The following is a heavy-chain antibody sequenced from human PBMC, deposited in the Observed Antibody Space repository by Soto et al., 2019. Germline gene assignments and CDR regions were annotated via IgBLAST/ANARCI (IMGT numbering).Heavy chain of an antibody. Sequence: QVQLQESGPGLVKPSQTLSLTCTVSGGSISSGGYYWSWIRQHPGKGLEWIGYIYYSGSTYYNPSLKSRVTISVDTSKNQFSLKLSSVTAADTAVYYCARDAWYCSGGSCYSSWYFDLWGRGTLVTVSS. CDR2: IYYSGST. D-gene: IGHD2-15*01. J-gene: IGHJ2*01. CDR1: GGSISSGGYY. CDR3: ARDAWYCSGGSCYSSWYFDL. V-gene: IGHV4-31*03.